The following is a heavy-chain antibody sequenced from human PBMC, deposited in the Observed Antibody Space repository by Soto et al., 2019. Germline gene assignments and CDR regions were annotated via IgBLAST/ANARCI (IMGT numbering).Heavy chain of an antibody. D-gene: IGHD6-13*01. CDR3: ASGIAAAGTFRFDY. V-gene: IGHV1-69*13. J-gene: IGHJ4*02. CDR2: IIPIFGTA. CDR1: GGTFSSYA. Sequence: ASVKVSCKASGGTFSSYAISWVRQAPGQGLEWMGGIIPIFGTANYAQKFQGRVTITADESTSTAYMELSSLRSEDTAVYYCASGIAAAGTFRFDYWGQGTLVTVS.